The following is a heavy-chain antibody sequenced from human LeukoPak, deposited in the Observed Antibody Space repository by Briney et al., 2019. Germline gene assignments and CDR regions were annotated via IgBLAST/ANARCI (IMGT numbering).Heavy chain of an antibody. Sequence: GESLKISCKGSGYSFTSYWISWVRQMPGKGLEWMGIIYPGDSDTRYSPSFQGQVTISADKSISTAYLQWSSLKASDTAMYYCARSYYGSGPPEDFDYWGQGTLVTVSS. CDR3: ARSYYGSGPPEDFDY. CDR1: GYSFTSYW. D-gene: IGHD3-10*01. CDR2: IYPGDSDT. V-gene: IGHV5-51*01. J-gene: IGHJ4*02.